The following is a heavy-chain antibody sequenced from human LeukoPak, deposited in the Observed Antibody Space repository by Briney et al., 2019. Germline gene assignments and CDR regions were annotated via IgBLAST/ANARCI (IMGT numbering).Heavy chain of an antibody. Sequence: GGSLRLSCAASELTFSSYAMTWVRQAPGKGLEWVSAISASGGSTYYADSVRGRFTVSRDNSKNTLYLQMNSLRAEDTAVYYCAKVGDGHCSTTSCYGRFDPWGQGTLVTVSS. V-gene: IGHV3-23*01. CDR3: AKVGDGHCSTTSCYGRFDP. CDR2: ISASGGST. D-gene: IGHD2-2*01. CDR1: ELTFSSYA. J-gene: IGHJ5*02.